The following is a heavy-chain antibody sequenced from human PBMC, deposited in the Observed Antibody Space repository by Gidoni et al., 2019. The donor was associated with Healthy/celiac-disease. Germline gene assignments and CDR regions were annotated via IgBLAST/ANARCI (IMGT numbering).Heavy chain of an antibody. CDR2: IVVGSGNT. CDR3: AADVGSIVGAMGYFDY. J-gene: IGHJ4*02. D-gene: IGHD1-26*01. V-gene: IGHV1-58*01. Sequence: QMQLVQSGPEVKKPGTSVKVSCKASGFTFTSSAVQWVRQARGQRREWIGWIVVGSGNTNYAQKFQERVTINRDMSTSTAYMELSSLRSEDTAVYYCAADVGSIVGAMGYFDYWGQGTLVTVSS. CDR1: GFTFTSSA.